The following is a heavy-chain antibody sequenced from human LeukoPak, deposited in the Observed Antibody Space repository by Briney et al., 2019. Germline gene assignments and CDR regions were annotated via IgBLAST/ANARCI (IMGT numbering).Heavy chain of an antibody. J-gene: IGHJ4*02. CDR3: AKASSSWYSDFDY. Sequence: GGSLRLSCAASGFTLSTSVMSWVRQVPGKGLEWVSAISASGGTTYNSDSVKGRFTISRDSAKNTLYLQINSLRAEDSAVYYCAKASSSWYSDFDYWGRGTLVTVSS. CDR1: GFTLSTSV. CDR2: ISASGGTT. V-gene: IGHV3-23*01. D-gene: IGHD6-13*01.